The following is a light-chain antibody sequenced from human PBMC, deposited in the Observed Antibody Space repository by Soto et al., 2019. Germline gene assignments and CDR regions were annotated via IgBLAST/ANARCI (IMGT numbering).Light chain of an antibody. CDR2: ADD. CDR3: QSYVATHVV. CDR1: GGSIASNY. J-gene: IGLJ2*01. Sequence: NFMLTQPHSVSESPGKTVTISCAGSGGSIASNYVQWYQQRPGSAPTPVIYADDQRPSGVPDRFSGSLDISSNSASLTISGLTTEDEADYYCQSYVATHVVFGGGTKLTVL. V-gene: IGLV6-57*02.